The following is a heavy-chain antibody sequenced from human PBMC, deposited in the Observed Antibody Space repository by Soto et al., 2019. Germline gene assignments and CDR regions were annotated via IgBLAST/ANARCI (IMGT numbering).Heavy chain of an antibody. D-gene: IGHD5-18*01. Sequence: SETLSLTCTVSSGSISSSNYYWGWIRQPPGKGLEWIGSIFYSGSTFYNPSLKSRVTISVDTSKNQFPLTLTSVTAADTAVYYCARHEDVDTAFDYWGLGTLVTVSS. CDR3: ARHEDVDTAFDY. CDR2: IFYSGST. V-gene: IGHV4-39*01. J-gene: IGHJ4*02. CDR1: SGSISSSNYY.